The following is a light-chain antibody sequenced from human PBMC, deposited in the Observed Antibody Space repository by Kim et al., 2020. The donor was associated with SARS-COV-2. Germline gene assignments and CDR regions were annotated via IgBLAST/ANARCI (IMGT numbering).Light chain of an antibody. Sequence: QTVVTQEPSFSVSPGGTVTLTCGLSSGSVSTTNYPTWYQQTPGQPPRTLIYNTDTRSSGVPDRFSGSFLGNKAALTITGAQADDESDYYCVLYMGSGIWVFGGGTQLTVL. V-gene: IGLV8-61*01. J-gene: IGLJ3*02. CDR1: SGSVSTTNY. CDR3: VLYMGSGIWV. CDR2: NTD.